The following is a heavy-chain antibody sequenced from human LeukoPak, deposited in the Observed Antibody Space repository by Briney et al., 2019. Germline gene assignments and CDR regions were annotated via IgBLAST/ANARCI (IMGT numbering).Heavy chain of an antibody. CDR2: ISSSSSTI. D-gene: IGHD2-21*02. CDR3: AKDLFVGDDYPETGAFDI. Sequence: GGSLRLSCAASRFTFSSYSMNWVRQAPGKGLEWVSYISSSSSTIYYADSVKGRFTISRDNAKNSLYLQMNSLRAEDTAVYYCAKDLFVGDDYPETGAFDIWGQGTMVTVSS. CDR1: RFTFSSYS. J-gene: IGHJ3*02. V-gene: IGHV3-48*01.